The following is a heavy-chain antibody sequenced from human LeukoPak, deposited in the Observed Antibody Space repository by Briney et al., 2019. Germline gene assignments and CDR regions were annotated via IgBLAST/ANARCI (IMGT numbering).Heavy chain of an antibody. CDR2: ISYDGSNK. J-gene: IGHJ3*02. V-gene: IGHV3-30*04. Sequence: PGRSLRLSCAASGFTFSSYAMHWVRQAPGKGLEWVAVISYDGSNKYYADSVKGRFTISRDNSKNTLYLQMNSLRAEDTAVYYCAKDAAVVVFLGSDIWGQGTMVTVSS. CDR3: AKDAAVVVFLGSDI. CDR1: GFTFSSYA. D-gene: IGHD3-22*01.